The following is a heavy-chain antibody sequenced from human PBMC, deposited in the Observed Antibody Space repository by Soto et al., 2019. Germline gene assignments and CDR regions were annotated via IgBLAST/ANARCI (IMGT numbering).Heavy chain of an antibody. CDR1: GGSITSSY. J-gene: IGHJ6*02. Sequence: QVQLQESGPRLVKPSATLTLTCTVSGGSITSSYWSWIRRPPGKGLEWIAYIYDTGISGYTPSTSYNPSLKSRVTMSVDTSKSQFSLKLTSVTAADTAVYYCARGEDAFFYYGLDVRGQGITVTVSS. CDR2: IYDTGISGYTPST. CDR3: ARGEDAFFYYGLDV. V-gene: IGHV4-59*01.